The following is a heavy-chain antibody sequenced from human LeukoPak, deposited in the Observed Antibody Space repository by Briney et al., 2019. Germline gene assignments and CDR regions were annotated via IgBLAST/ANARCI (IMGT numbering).Heavy chain of an antibody. Sequence: PGGSLRLSCAASGFTFSNYSMNWVRQAPGKGLEWVSSISSSSTYIYYADSMKGRFTISRDNAKNSLYLQMNSLGAEDTAVYYCARSPEGWYVDFDCWGQGTLVTVSS. CDR1: GFTFSNYS. D-gene: IGHD6-19*01. CDR3: ARSPEGWYVDFDC. J-gene: IGHJ4*02. CDR2: ISSSSTYI. V-gene: IGHV3-21*01.